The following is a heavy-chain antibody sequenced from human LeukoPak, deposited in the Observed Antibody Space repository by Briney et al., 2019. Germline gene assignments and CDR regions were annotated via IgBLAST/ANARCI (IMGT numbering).Heavy chain of an antibody. Sequence: ASVKVSCKASGYTFTGYYIHWVRQAPGQGLEWMGWINPNSGGTNYAQKFRGRVTMTRDTSISTAYMEVSSLRSDDTAVYYCARYSSGSPSDHWGQGTLVTVSS. D-gene: IGHD6-19*01. V-gene: IGHV1-2*02. J-gene: IGHJ4*02. CDR1: GYTFTGYY. CDR2: INPNSGGT. CDR3: ARYSSGSPSDH.